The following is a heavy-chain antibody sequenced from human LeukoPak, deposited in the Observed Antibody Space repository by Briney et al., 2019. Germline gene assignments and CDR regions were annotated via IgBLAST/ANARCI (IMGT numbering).Heavy chain of an antibody. J-gene: IGHJ3*02. CDR1: GFTFNIYE. V-gene: IGHV3-48*03. D-gene: IGHD3-10*01. CDR2: ISNSGSTK. Sequence: PGGSLRLSCAASGFTFNIYEMNWVRQAPGKGLEWVSYISNSGSTKYYADSVKGRFTISRDNGKKSLYVQMNSLRAEDTAVYYCARDSGDGFDIWGQGTMVTVSS. CDR3: ARDSGDGFDI.